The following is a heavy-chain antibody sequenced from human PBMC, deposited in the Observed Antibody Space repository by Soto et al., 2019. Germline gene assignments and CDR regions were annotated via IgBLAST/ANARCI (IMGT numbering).Heavy chain of an antibody. CDR1: GYTFTSYG. V-gene: IGHV1-18*01. Sequence: QVQLVQSGAEVKKPGASVKVSCKASGYTFTSYGISWVRQAPGQGLEWMGWISAYNGNTNYAQKLQGRVTMTTDTPTSTAYMDLRSLRSNDTAVYYCARHLEGSGGSCRLYWGQGTLVTVCS. D-gene: IGHD2-15*01. CDR3: ARHLEGSGGSCRLY. J-gene: IGHJ4*02. CDR2: ISAYNGNT.